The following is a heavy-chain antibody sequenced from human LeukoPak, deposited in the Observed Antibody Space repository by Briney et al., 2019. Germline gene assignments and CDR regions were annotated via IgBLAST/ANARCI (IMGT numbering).Heavy chain of an antibody. CDR3: AREITIFGDAFDV. J-gene: IGHJ3*01. D-gene: IGHD3-3*01. V-gene: IGHV3-21*01. CDR1: GFTFSSYS. CDR2: ISSSSSYI. Sequence: GGSLRLSCAASGFTFSSYSMNWVRQAPGKGLEWVSSISSSSSYIYYADSVKGRFTISRDNAKNSLYQQMNSLRAEDTAVYYCAREITIFGDAFDVWGQGTMVTVSS.